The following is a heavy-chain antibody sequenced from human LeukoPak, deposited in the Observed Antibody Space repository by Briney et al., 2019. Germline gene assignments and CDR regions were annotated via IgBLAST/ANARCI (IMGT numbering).Heavy chain of an antibody. CDR3: AKSGGIVVVVAATIDY. V-gene: IGHV3-30*02. D-gene: IGHD2-15*01. J-gene: IGHJ4*02. CDR1: GFTFSSYG. CDR2: IRYDGSNK. Sequence: GGSLRLSCAASGFTFSSYGMHWVRQAPGKGLEWVAFIRYDGSNKYYADYVKGRFTISRDNSKNTLYLQMNSLRAEDTAVYYCAKSGGIVVVVAATIDYWGQGTLVTVSS.